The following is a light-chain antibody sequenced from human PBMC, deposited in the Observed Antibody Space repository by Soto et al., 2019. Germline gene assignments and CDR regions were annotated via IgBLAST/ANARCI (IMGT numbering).Light chain of an antibody. CDR3: QQRSKWPLT. CDR1: QSVTSIA. V-gene: IGKV3D-20*02. J-gene: IGKJ4*01. CDR2: GVS. Sequence: EIVLTQSSATLSLSPGERATLSCRASQSVTSIALAWYQQKPGQAPRLLIYGVSSRATGIPDRFSGSGSGTDFTLTISSLEPEDFAVYYCQQRSKWPLTFGGGTKVEIK.